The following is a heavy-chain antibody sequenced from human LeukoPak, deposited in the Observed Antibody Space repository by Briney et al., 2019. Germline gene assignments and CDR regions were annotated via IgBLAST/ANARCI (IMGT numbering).Heavy chain of an antibody. CDR3: AKDRIAAVGTPYYYYGMDV. D-gene: IGHD6-13*01. V-gene: IGHV3-23*01. CDR2: ISGNGGST. CDR1: GFTFSSYA. Sequence: GGSLRLSCAASGFTFSSYAMNWVRQAPGKGLEWVSAISGNGGSTYYADSVKGRFTISRDNSKNTLYLQVNSLRAEDTAVYYCAKDRIAAVGTPYYYYGMDVWGQGTTVTVSS. J-gene: IGHJ6*02.